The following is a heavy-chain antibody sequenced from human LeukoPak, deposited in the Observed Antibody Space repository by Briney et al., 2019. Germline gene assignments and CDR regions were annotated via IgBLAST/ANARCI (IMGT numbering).Heavy chain of an antibody. CDR2: IKDDGSAK. J-gene: IGHJ4*02. CDR1: GFTFSSYA. D-gene: IGHD3-22*01. Sequence: PGGSLRLSCAASGFTFSSYAMHWVRQAPGKGLEWVANIKDDGSAKYYVDSVKGRFTISGDDAKNSLYLQMNSLRAEDTAVYYCAKAPSIVVVILPVDYWGQGTLVTVSP. CDR3: AKAPSIVVVILPVDY. V-gene: IGHV3-7*03.